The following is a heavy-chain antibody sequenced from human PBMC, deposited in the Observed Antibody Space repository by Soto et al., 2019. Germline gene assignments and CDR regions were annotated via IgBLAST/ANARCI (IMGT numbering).Heavy chain of an antibody. D-gene: IGHD6-13*01. CDR3: ARDFRSSWPYYYYGMDV. J-gene: IGHJ6*02. V-gene: IGHV4-59*01. CDR2: IYYSGST. Sequence: QVQLQESGPGLVKPSETLSLTCTVSGGSISSYYWSWIRQPPGKGLEWIGYIYYSGSTNYNPSLKSRVTISVDTSKNQFSLKLSSVNAADTAVYYCARDFRSSWPYYYYGMDVWGQGTKVTVSS. CDR1: GGSISSYY.